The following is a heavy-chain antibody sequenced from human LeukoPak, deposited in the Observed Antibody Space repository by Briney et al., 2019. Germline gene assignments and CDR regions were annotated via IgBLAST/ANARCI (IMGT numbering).Heavy chain of an antibody. J-gene: IGHJ6*03. CDR3: ARGHQTPTVTGDMDA. CDR2: ISAYNGNT. V-gene: IGHV1-18*01. D-gene: IGHD4-17*01. Sequence: ASVKVSCKASGYTFTSYGISWVRQAPGQGLEWMGWISAYNGNTNYAQKLQGRVTMTTDTSTSTAYMELRSLRSDDTAVYYCARGHQTPTVTGDMDAWGKGTTVTVSS. CDR1: GYTFTSYG.